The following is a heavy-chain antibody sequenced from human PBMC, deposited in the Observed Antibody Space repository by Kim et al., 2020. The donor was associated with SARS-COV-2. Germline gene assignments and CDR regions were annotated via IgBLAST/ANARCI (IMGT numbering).Heavy chain of an antibody. CDR1: GFTCSSYG. D-gene: IGHD5-12*01. V-gene: IGHV3-33*01. J-gene: IGHJ6*02. Sequence: GGSLRLSCAASGFTCSSYGMHCVRQAPGKGLEWVAVIWYDGSNKYYADSVKGRCTISRDNSKNTLYLQMNSLRAEDTAVYYCARDGLRAASKTFNYYYGMVVWGPGTTVTASS. CDR3: ARDGLRAASKTFNYYYGMVV. CDR2: IWYDGSNK.